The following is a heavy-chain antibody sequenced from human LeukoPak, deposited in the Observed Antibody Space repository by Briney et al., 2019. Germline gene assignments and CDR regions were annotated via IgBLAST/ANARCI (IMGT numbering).Heavy chain of an antibody. CDR3: TRRSLCSGGSCYPDY. D-gene: IGHD2-15*01. J-gene: IGHJ4*02. Sequence: GESLKISCKGSGYSFTSYWIGWVRQMPGKGLEWMGIIYPGDSDTRYSPSFQGQVTISADKSISTAYLQWSSLKASDSAMYYCTRRSLCSGGSCYPDYWGQGTLVTVSS. CDR2: IYPGDSDT. V-gene: IGHV5-51*01. CDR1: GYSFTSYW.